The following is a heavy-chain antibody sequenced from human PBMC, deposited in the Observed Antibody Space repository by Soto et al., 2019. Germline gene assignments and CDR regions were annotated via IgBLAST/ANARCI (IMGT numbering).Heavy chain of an antibody. CDR3: AREGIRGPFDAYDL. J-gene: IGHJ3*01. CDR2: ISTHNGNT. Sequence: ASVKGSCKTSTFTSSGISWVRQAAGQGFEWMGWISTHNGNTIYAQKFQDRVIMTIDKSTTTVQMELRTLRSDDTAVYFCAREGIRGPFDAYDLWGQGTMVTVSS. D-gene: IGHD3-10*01. V-gene: IGHV1-18*04. CDR1: TFTSSG.